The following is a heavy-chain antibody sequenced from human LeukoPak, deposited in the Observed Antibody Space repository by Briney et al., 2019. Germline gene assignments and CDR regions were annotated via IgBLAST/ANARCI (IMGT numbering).Heavy chain of an antibody. V-gene: IGHV3-9*01. CDR1: GFTLDDYA. CDR3: AREGRGSSADAFDI. D-gene: IGHD3-16*01. CDR2: ISWNSGSI. J-gene: IGHJ3*02. Sequence: PGGSLRLSCAASGFTLDDYAMHRVRQAPGKGLEWVSGISWNSGSIGYADSVKGRLTISRENAENSLFLQMNSLRAGDTAVYYCAREGRGSSADAFDIWGQGTMVTVSS.